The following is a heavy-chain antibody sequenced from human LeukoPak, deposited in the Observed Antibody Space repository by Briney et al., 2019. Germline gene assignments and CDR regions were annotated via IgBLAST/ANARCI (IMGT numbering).Heavy chain of an antibody. CDR3: ARGIAAAGPSAFDI. J-gene: IGHJ3*02. CDR1: GGSFSGYY. D-gene: IGHD6-13*01. CDR2: INHSGST. V-gene: IGHV4-34*01. Sequence: PSETLSLTCAVYGGSFSGYYWSWIRQPPGKGLEWIGEINHSGSTNYNPSLKSRVTISVDTSKNQFSLKLSSVTAADTAVYYCARGIAAAGPSAFDIWGQGTMVTVSS.